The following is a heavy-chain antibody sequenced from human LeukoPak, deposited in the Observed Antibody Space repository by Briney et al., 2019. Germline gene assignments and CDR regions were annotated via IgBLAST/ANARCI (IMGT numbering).Heavy chain of an antibody. CDR1: GFTFSSNG. D-gene: IGHD3-10*01. CDR2: IDTAGDP. CDR3: ARGYGSGSYAGMDV. Sequence: PGGSLRLSYVASGFTFSSNGMHWVRQAAGKGLEWVSGIDTAGDPCYPGSVKGRFTISRENAKNSLYLQMNSLTAGDTAVYYCARGYGSGSYAGMDVWGKGTTVTVSS. V-gene: IGHV3-13*05. J-gene: IGHJ6*04.